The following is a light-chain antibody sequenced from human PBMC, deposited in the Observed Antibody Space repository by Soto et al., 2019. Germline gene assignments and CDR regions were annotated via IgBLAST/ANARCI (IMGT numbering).Light chain of an antibody. J-gene: IGKJ1*01. CDR1: QTVSSN. CDR2: GAS. V-gene: IGKV3-15*01. Sequence: EIVKTQSPATLSVSPGERATLSCRASQTVSSNLAWYQQRPGQAPRLLIYGASTRATDIPARFSGSGSETEFTLTISSLQSEDFAVYYCQHYSNWQTWTFGQGTRVDMK. CDR3: QHYSNWQTWT.